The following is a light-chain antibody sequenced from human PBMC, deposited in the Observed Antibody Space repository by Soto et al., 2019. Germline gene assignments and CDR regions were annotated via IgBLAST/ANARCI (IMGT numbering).Light chain of an antibody. CDR2: GGS. J-gene: IGKJ3*01. CDR3: QQYYGYPFT. V-gene: IGKV1-16*02. Sequence: DIQMTQSPSSLSASVGDRVTITCRASQGIGNSLAWFQQKAGKAPKSLIYGGSSLQSGAPSKFRGSGSGTYFTLTISSLQPEDSATYYCQQYYGYPFTFGPGTKVDVK. CDR1: QGIGNS.